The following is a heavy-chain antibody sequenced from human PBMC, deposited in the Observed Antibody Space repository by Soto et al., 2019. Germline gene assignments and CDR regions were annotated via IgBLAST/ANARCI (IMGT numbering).Heavy chain of an antibody. Sequence: ASVKVSCKASGYTFTGYYMRWVRQAPGQGLEWMGWINPNSGGTNYAQKFQGWVTMTRDTSISTAYMELSRLRSDDTAVYYCARGLYDYVWGSYRYGDYYGMDVWGQGTTVTVSS. CDR2: INPNSGGT. J-gene: IGHJ6*02. CDR3: ARGLYDYVWGSYRYGDYYGMDV. V-gene: IGHV1-2*04. D-gene: IGHD3-16*02. CDR1: GYTFTGYY.